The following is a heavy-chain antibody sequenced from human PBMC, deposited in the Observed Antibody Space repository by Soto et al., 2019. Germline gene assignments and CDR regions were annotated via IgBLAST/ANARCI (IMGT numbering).Heavy chain of an antibody. J-gene: IGHJ3*02. CDR2: ISSSGSTI. D-gene: IGHD4-17*01. Sequence: QVQLVESGGGLVKPGGSLRLSCAASGFTFSDYYMSWIRQAPGKGLEWVSYISSSGSTIYYADSVKGRFTISRDNAKNSLYLQMNSLRAEDTAVYYCARAHDYDDYVRPMEAFDIWGQGTMVTVSS. CDR3: ARAHDYDDYVRPMEAFDI. V-gene: IGHV3-11*01. CDR1: GFTFSDYY.